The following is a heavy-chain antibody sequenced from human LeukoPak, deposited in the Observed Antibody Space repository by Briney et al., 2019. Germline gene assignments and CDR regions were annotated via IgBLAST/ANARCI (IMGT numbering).Heavy chain of an antibody. J-gene: IGHJ4*02. CDR1: GYPFTNYY. Sequence: GGAPQISFRGSGYPFTNYYIGWVRQTPGKGVEWMGIISPGDSDARYSPSFQGQVTISADKSISTAYLRWSSLKASDTAMYYCARRYCSSTSCNPYFFDYWGQGTLVTVSS. V-gene: IGHV5-51*01. CDR3: ARRYCSSTSCNPYFFDY. CDR2: ISPGDSDA. D-gene: IGHD2-2*01.